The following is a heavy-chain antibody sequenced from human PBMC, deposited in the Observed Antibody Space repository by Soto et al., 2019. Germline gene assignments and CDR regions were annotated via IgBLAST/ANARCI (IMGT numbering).Heavy chain of an antibody. CDR2: IYPGDSDT. CDR3: ARLPYYDILTGYYFYYYYYMDV. D-gene: IGHD3-9*01. J-gene: IGHJ6*03. Sequence: ESLKISCKGSGYSFTSYWIGWVRQMPGKGLEWMGIIYPGDSDTRYSPSFQGQVTISADKSISTAYLQWSSLKASDTAMYYCARLPYYDILTGYYFYYYYYMDVWGKGTTVTVSS. CDR1: GYSFTSYW. V-gene: IGHV5-51*01.